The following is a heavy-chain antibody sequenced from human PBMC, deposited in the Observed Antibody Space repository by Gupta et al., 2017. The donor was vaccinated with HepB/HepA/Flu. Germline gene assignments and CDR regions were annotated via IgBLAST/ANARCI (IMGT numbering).Heavy chain of an antibody. CDR1: GFIFRKYV. D-gene: IGHD2-21*01. J-gene: IGHJ6*02. Sequence: EVELLQSGGGLVQPGGFLRLTCAASGFIFRKYVMTWVRQAPGKGLEWVSGISGSDSNTYYADSVQGRFTISRDNSKNTLYLQMNSLRAEDTAVYYCAKGVAYSDYGMDVWGQGTTVTISS. V-gene: IGHV3-23*01. CDR2: ISGSDSNT. CDR3: AKGVAYSDYGMDV.